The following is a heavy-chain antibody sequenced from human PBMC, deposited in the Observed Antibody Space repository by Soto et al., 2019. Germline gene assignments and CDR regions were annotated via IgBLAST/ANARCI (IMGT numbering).Heavy chain of an antibody. CDR3: ARYSGTYYVY. J-gene: IGHJ4*02. Sequence: SETLSLTCTVSGGSISSYYWSWIRQPPGKGLEWIGFLYYSGSTSYNPSLKSRVTISVDTSKNQFSLKLSSVTAADTAVYYCARYSGTYYVYWGQGILVTVSS. CDR2: LYYSGST. D-gene: IGHD1-26*01. V-gene: IGHV4-59*01. CDR1: GGSISSYY.